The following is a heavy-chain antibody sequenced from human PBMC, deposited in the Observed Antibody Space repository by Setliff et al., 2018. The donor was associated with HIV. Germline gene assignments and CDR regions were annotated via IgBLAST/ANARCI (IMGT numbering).Heavy chain of an antibody. CDR1: RGTFNRYT. Sequence: SVMVSCKAPRGTFNRYTISWVRQAPGKGPEWMGGIIPMFGTTKYAQKFQGRLTMTADESTSTAYMELSGLRFEDTALYYCASAPPDIVATNDYWYFDVWGRGTLVTVSS. CDR2: IIPMFGTT. J-gene: IGHJ2*01. D-gene: IGHD5-12*01. CDR3: ASAPPDIVATNDYWYFDV. V-gene: IGHV1-69*13.